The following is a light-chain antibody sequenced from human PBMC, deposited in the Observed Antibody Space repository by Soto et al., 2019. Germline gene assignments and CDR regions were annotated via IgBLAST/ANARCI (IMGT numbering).Light chain of an antibody. CDR3: SSYTRSSTQV. CDR2: DVS. Sequence: QSALTQPASVSGSPGQSITISCTGTSSDVGYYNYVSWYQQPPGKAPKLMIYDVSNRPSGVSNRFSGSKSGATASLTISGLQAEDEADYYCSSYTRSSTQVFGTGTKLTVL. J-gene: IGLJ1*01. CDR1: SSDVGYYNY. V-gene: IGLV2-14*01.